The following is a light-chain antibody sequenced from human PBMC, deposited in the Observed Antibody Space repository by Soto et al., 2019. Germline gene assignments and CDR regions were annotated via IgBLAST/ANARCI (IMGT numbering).Light chain of an antibody. J-gene: IGKJ1*01. CDR1: QSVINY. Sequence: EIVLTQSPATLSLSPGERATLSCRASQSVINYLAWYQQKPGQAPRLLIYDTSNRATGIPARFSGSGSGTDFTLIISSLEPEDFAVYYCHQYGSSPQTFGQGTKVEIK. CDR3: HQYGSSPQT. V-gene: IGKV3-11*01. CDR2: DTS.